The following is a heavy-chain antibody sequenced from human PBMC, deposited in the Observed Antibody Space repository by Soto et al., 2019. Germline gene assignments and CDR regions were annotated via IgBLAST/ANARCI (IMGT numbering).Heavy chain of an antibody. CDR1: GGSISSSSFY. V-gene: IGHV4-39*01. CDR3: ANYQKYTMIDY. J-gene: IGHJ4*02. Sequence: KPSETLSLTCTVPGGSISSSSFYWGWIRQPPGKGLEWIGNVFYGGGTSYNPSLKSRATISVDTSKNQFSLKLSSVTAADTAVYYCANYQKYTMIDYWGQG. D-gene: IGHD3-22*01. CDR2: VFYGGGT.